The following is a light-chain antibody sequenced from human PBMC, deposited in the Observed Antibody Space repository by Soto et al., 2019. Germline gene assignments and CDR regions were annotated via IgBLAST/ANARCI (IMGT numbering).Light chain of an antibody. CDR2: EDN. Sequence: QSVLTQPPSVSAATGQKVTFSCSGSSSNIGKNYVSWYQQVPGTAPKLLIYEDNKRRSGIPDRFSGSKSGTSATLGITGLQTGDEADYYCGTWDSSMSVFVFGTGTKVTVL. V-gene: IGLV1-51*02. J-gene: IGLJ1*01. CDR3: GTWDSSMSVFV. CDR1: SSNIGKNY.